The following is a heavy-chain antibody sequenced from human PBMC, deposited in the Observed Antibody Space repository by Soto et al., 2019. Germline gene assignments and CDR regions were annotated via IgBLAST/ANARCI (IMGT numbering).Heavy chain of an antibody. CDR2: ISYDGSNK. Sequence: GGSLRLSCAASGFTFSSYAMHWVRQAPGKGLEWVAVISYDGSNKYYADSVKGRFTISRDNSKNTLYLQMNSLRAEDTAVYYCARGVVGDFWSGYLVLDGMDVWGQGTTVTVSS. CDR1: GFTFSSYA. CDR3: ARGVVGDFWSGYLVLDGMDV. V-gene: IGHV3-30-3*01. J-gene: IGHJ6*02. D-gene: IGHD3-3*01.